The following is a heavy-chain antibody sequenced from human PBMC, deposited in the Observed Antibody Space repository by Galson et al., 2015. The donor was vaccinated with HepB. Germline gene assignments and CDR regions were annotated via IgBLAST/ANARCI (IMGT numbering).Heavy chain of an antibody. J-gene: IGHJ5*02. CDR1: GYTFTSYG. D-gene: IGHD3-10*01. V-gene: IGHV1-18*04. Sequence: SVKVSCKASGYTFTSYGISWVRQAPGQGLEWMGWISDYNGNTDYAQKFQGRLTMTIDTSTTTGYMELRSLRSDDTAVYYCVREGSAGFDPWGQGTLVAVSS. CDR3: VREGSAGFDP. CDR2: ISDYNGNT.